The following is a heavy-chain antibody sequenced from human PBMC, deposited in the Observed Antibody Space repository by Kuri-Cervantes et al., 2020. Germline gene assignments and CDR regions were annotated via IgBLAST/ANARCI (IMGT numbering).Heavy chain of an antibody. J-gene: IGHJ4*02. CDR2: ISSSGSPI. CDR1: GFTFSSYS. V-gene: IGHV3-48*04. CDR3: ARDPLNYASYYDY. D-gene: IGHD1-7*01. Sequence: GSLKISCAASGFTFSSYSMNWVRQAPGKGLEWVSYISSSGSPIYYADSVKGRFTISRDNAKNSLDLQMNSLRAEDTAVYYCARDPLNYASYYDYWGQGTPVTVSS.